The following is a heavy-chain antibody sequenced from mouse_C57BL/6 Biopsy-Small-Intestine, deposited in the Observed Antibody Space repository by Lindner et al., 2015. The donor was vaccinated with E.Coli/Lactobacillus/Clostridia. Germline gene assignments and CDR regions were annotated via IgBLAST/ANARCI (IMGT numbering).Heavy chain of an antibody. V-gene: IGHV1-74*01. CDR2: INGYNGET. Sequence: SVKVSCKASGYTFTSYGIAWVRQAPGQGLEWMGWINGYNGETKYGQKFQGRVALTKDTSTGTGTAYMELRSLRSDDTAVYYCARIYGYCSGSGSRCYGDKGGHKFDFWGQGTLVTVSS. CDR1: GYTFTSYG. CDR3: ARIYGYCSGSGSRCYGDKGGHKFDF. J-gene: IGHJ4*01. D-gene: IGHD1-3*01.